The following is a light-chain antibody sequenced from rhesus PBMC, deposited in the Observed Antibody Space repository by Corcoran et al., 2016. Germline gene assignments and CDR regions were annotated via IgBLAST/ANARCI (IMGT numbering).Light chain of an antibody. Sequence: DIQMTQSPSSLSASVGDTVTITCRASQGISSWLAWYQQQPGKAPKLLIYKASSLQSGVPSRFSGSGSGTDCTLTISSLQSEDVATYDCQQYSSRPLTFGGGTKVELK. CDR3: QQYSSRPLT. J-gene: IGKJ4*01. V-gene: IGKV1-22*01. CDR2: KAS. CDR1: QGISSW.